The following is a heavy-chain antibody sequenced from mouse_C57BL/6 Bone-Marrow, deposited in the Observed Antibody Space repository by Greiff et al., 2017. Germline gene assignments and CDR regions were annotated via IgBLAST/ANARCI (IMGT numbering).Heavy chain of an antibody. J-gene: IGHJ3*01. CDR3: ARNYDVGFAY. D-gene: IGHD2-4*01. Sequence: VQLQQPGAELVKPGASVKMSCTASGYTFTSSWITWVKPRPGQGLAWIGDIYPGSGSTNYNAKFKSKATLTVDTSSSTAYMPLSSLTSEDSAVYYCARNYDVGFAYWGQGTLVTVSA. CDR1: GYTFTSSW. CDR2: IYPGSGST. V-gene: IGHV1-55*01.